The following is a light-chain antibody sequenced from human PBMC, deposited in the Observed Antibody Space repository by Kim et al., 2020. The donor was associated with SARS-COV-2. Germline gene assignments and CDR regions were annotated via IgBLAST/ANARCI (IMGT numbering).Light chain of an antibody. CDR3: QAWDSSTHVV. Sequence: VSPGQTASITCSGDKLGDKYACWYQQKPGQSPVLVIYQDTKRPSGIPERFSGSNSGNTATLTISGTQAMDEADYYCQAWDSSTHVVFGGGTQLTVL. J-gene: IGLJ2*01. CDR2: QDT. V-gene: IGLV3-1*01. CDR1: KLGDKY.